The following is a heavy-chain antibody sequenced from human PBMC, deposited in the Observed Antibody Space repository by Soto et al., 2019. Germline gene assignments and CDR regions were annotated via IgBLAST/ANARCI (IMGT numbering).Heavy chain of an antibody. CDR1: GGTFSSYT. CDR3: ARGQDYDYIWGTNY. CDR2: IIPILGIA. V-gene: IGHV1-69*02. D-gene: IGHD3-16*01. J-gene: IGHJ4*02. Sequence: ASVKVSCKASGGTFSSYTISWVRQAPGQWLEWMGRIIPILGIANYAQKFQGRVTITADKSTSTAYMELSSLRSEDTAVYYCARGQDYDYIWGTNYWGQGTLVTVSS.